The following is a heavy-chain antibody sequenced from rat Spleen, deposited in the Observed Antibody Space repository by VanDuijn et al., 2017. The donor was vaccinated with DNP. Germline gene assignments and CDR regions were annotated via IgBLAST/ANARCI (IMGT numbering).Heavy chain of an antibody. CDR3: ARDAMDA. Sequence: EVQLVESGGGLVQPGRSLKLSCAASGFTFSDYNMAWVRQAPKKGMEWVATISYDGSSTYYRDSVKGRFTISRDNAKNTLYLQMNSLRSEDTATYYCARDAMDAWGQGTSVTVSS. CDR2: ISYDGSST. CDR1: GFTFSDYN. J-gene: IGHJ4*01. V-gene: IGHV5-7*01.